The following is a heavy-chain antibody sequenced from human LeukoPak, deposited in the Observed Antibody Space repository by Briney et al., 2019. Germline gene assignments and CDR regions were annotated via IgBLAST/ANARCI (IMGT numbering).Heavy chain of an antibody. CDR2: ISYDGSNK. Sequence: PGGSLRLSCAASGFTFSSYAMHWVRQAPGKGLEWVAVISYDGSNKYYADSVKGRFTISRDNSKNTLYLQMNSLRAEDTAVYYCARGGVQLERRAFDIWGQGTMVTVSS. D-gene: IGHD1-1*01. V-gene: IGHV3-30-3*01. CDR3: ARGGVQLERRAFDI. J-gene: IGHJ3*02. CDR1: GFTFSSYA.